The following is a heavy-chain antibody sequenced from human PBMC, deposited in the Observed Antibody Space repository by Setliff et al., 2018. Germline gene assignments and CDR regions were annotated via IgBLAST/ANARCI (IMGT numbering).Heavy chain of an antibody. Sequence: SETLSLTCSVSGDSIFDNYWSWIRQSPGRGLEWIAYISYTGSTNYNPSLKSRVTISLDTSKNRFSLQLSSVTAADTAVYYCAREPTHTGHYYLDLWGKGTTVTVSS. CDR2: ISYTGST. V-gene: IGHV4-59*12. CDR1: GDSIFDNY. D-gene: IGHD2-15*01. CDR3: AREPTHTGHYYLDL. J-gene: IGHJ6*03.